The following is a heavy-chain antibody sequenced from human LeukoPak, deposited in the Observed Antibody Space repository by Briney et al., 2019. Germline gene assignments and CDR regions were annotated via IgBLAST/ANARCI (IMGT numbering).Heavy chain of an antibody. D-gene: IGHD2-15*01. Sequence: GGSLRLSCAASGFTFSNAWMSWVRQAPGKGLEWVGRIKTKTDGGATDYAAPVKGRFTISRDDSKTTLYLQMNSLKTEDTAVYYCTTPAGFHLVYWGQGTLVTVSS. J-gene: IGHJ4*02. V-gene: IGHV3-15*01. CDR2: IKTKTDGGAT. CDR3: TTPAGFHLVY. CDR1: GFTFSNAW.